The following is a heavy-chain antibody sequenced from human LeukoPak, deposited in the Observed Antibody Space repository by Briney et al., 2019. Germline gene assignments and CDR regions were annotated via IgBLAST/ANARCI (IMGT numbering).Heavy chain of an antibody. Sequence: SGGSLRVSCTASEFTFRSYWMHWVRQAPGKGLVWVSRINSDGSSTSYADSVKGRFTISRDNAKNSLYLQMNSLRAGDTAVYYCARDRGRYHMDVWGKGTTVTISS. CDR3: ARDRGRYHMDV. J-gene: IGHJ6*03. V-gene: IGHV3-74*01. CDR2: INSDGSST. D-gene: IGHD6-25*01. CDR1: EFTFRSYW.